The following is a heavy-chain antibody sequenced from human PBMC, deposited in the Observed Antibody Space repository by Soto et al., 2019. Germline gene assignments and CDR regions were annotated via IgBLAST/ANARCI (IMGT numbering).Heavy chain of an antibody. J-gene: IGHJ3*02. CDR3: AKDISYDSSGYSNAFDI. D-gene: IGHD3-22*01. CDR1: GFTFDDYA. Sequence: PGGSLRLSCAASGFTFDDYAMHWVRQAPGKCLEWVSGISWNSGSIGYADSVKGRFTISRDNAKNSLYLQMNSLRAEDTALYYCAKDISYDSSGYSNAFDIWGQGTMVT. CDR2: ISWNSGSI. V-gene: IGHV3-9*01.